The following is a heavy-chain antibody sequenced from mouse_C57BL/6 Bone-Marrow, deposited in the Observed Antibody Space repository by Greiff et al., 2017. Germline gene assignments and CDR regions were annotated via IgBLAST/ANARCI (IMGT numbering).Heavy chain of an antibody. V-gene: IGHV1-18*01. J-gene: IGHJ3*01. D-gene: IGHD1-1*01. Sequence: VQLQQSGPELVKPGASVKIPCKASGYTFTDYNMDWVKQSHGKSLEWIGDINPNNGGTIYNQKFKGKATLTVDKSSSTAYMELRSLTSEDTAVYYCARGAFTTVVATPFAYWGQGTLVTVSA. CDR2: INPNNGGT. CDR1: GYTFTDYN. CDR3: ARGAFTTVVATPFAY.